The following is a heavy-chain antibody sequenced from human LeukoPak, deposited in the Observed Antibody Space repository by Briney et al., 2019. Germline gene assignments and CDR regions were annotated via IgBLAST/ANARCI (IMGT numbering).Heavy chain of an antibody. CDR1: GGSISSYY. CDR2: IYYSGST. J-gene: IGHJ4*02. CDR3: ARESRLADDY. Sequence: TSETLSLTCTVSGGSISSYYWSWIRQPPGKGLEWIGYIYYSGSTNYNPSLKSRVTISVDTSKNQFSLKLSSVTAADTAVYYCARESRLADDYWGQGTLVTVSS. V-gene: IGHV4-59*01. D-gene: IGHD5/OR15-5a*01.